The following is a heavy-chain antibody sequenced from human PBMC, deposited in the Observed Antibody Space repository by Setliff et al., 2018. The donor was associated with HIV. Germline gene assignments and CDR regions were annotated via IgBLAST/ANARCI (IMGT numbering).Heavy chain of an antibody. CDR1: GGSFSGYY. V-gene: IGHV4-34*01. CDR2: INHSGST. Sequence: SETLSLTCAVYGGSFSGYYWGLIRQSPGKGLEWIGEINHSGSTKYNPSLKSRVTISVDTSKNQFSLKLSSVTAADTAVYYCARGTAYYNFWSGYSQDYYYYMDVWGKGTTVTVSS. CDR3: ARGTAYYNFWSGYSQDYYYYMDV. J-gene: IGHJ6*03. D-gene: IGHD3-3*01.